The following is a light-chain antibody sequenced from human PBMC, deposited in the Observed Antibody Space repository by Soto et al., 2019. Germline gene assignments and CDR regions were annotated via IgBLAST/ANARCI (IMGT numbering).Light chain of an antibody. J-gene: IGLJ1*01. CDR2: GVT. CDR3: SSLTSNRIYV. CDR1: HNDIGTYDY. V-gene: IGLV2-14*03. Sequence: QSALTQPTSVSGSPGQSITISCTGNHNDIGTYDYVSWYQQHPGRAPRLLIHGVTTRPSGISDRFSASKSGLTASLTISGLQPEEEADYYCSSLTSNRIYVFGPGTKLTVL.